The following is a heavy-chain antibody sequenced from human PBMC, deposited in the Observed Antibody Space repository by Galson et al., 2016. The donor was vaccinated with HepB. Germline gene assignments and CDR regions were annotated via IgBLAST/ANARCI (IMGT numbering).Heavy chain of an antibody. CDR2: IYPGDFDI. CDR3: TTSLTGSYDFWGAIYNYYAMDV. CDR1: GYTFDTYW. Sequence: QSGAEVKKPGESLKISCRGSGYTFDTYWIGWVRQMPGKGLEGMGIIYPGDFDIRYSPPFQGQVTIPVDKSISTAYLQWSSLTASDTAMYYCTTSLTGSYDFWGAIYNYYAMDVWGQGTTVTVS. V-gene: IGHV5-51*01. D-gene: IGHD3-3*01. J-gene: IGHJ6*02.